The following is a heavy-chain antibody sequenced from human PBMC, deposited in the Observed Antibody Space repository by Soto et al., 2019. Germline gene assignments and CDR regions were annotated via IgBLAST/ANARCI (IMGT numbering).Heavy chain of an antibody. Sequence: QVQLVESGGGVVQPGRSLRLSCAASGFTFSSYGMHWVRQAPGKGLEWVAVIWYDGSNKYYADSVKGRFTISRDNSKKTLYLQMNSLRAEDTGVYYSARDYYGSGGANWFDPWVQGTLVTVS. CDR3: ARDYYGSGGANWFDP. V-gene: IGHV3-33*01. D-gene: IGHD3-10*01. CDR1: GFTFSSYG. CDR2: IWYDGSNK. J-gene: IGHJ5*02.